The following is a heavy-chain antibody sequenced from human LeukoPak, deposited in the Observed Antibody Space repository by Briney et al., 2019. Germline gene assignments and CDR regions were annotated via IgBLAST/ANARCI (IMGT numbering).Heavy chain of an antibody. CDR1: GGSFSGYY. J-gene: IGHJ6*03. Sequence: PSETLSLTCAVYGGSFSGYYWSWIRQPPGKGLEWIGEINHSGSTNYNPSLKSRVTISVDTSKNQFSLKLSSVTAADTAVYYCARALYPGYYSYMAVWGKGTTVTVSS. D-gene: IGHD2/OR15-2a*01. V-gene: IGHV4-34*01. CDR3: ARALYPGYYSYMAV. CDR2: INHSGST.